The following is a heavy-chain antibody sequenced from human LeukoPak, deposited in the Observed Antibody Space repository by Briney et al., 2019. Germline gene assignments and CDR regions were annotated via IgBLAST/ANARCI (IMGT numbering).Heavy chain of an antibody. J-gene: IGHJ4*02. CDR3: ARGRGRQVGSRWHPDTHHDY. D-gene: IGHD3-10*01. CDR1: GFSISNGFF. V-gene: IGHV4-38-2*01. Sequence: PSETLSLTCAVSGFSISNGFFWGWIRRPPGKGLEWIGTIHYPESTYYNRSLNSRLTISLDASKNYFSLKLSSVTAADTALYYCARGRGRQVGSRWHPDTHHDYWGQGILVTVSS. CDR2: IHYPEST.